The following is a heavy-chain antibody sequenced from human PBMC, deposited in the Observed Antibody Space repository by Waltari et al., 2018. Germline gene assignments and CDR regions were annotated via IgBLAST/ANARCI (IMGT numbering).Heavy chain of an antibody. Sequence: EVQLVESGGGLVQPGGSLRLSCAASGFTFRDHYMDWVRQAPGKGLGGVGRIRNRGNSYTTEYAASGKGRFTISRDDSKNSLYLQMNSLETEDTAVYYCARSNSYSPFDYWGQGILVTVSS. CDR1: GFTFRDHY. J-gene: IGHJ4*02. CDR3: ARSNSYSPFDY. CDR2: IRNRGNSYTT. D-gene: IGHD3-16*02. V-gene: IGHV3-72*01.